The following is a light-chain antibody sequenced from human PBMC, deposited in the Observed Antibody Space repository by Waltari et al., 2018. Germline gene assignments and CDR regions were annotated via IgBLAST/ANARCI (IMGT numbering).Light chain of an antibody. CDR2: DAS. CDR1: QDISNY. Sequence: DIQMTQSPSSLSASVGDRVTITCQASQDISNYLNWYQQKPGKAPKLLIYDASNLETGVPSRFSGSGSGTDFTFTISSLQPEDIATYCCQQYDNLPLVFGPGTKVDIK. J-gene: IGKJ3*01. CDR3: QQYDNLPLV. V-gene: IGKV1-33*01.